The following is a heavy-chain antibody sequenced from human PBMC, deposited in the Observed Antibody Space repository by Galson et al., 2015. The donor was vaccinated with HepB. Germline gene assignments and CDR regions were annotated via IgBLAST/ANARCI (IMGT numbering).Heavy chain of an antibody. V-gene: IGHV3-23*01. Sequence: SLRLSCAASGFTFSSYAMSWVRQAPGKGLEWVSAISGSGGSTYYADSVKGRFTISRDNSKNTLYLQMNNLRAEDTAVYYCAKVPTTVVTPEYFQHWGQGTLVTVSS. J-gene: IGHJ1*01. CDR1: GFTFSSYA. CDR2: ISGSGGST. D-gene: IGHD4-23*01. CDR3: AKVPTTVVTPEYFQH.